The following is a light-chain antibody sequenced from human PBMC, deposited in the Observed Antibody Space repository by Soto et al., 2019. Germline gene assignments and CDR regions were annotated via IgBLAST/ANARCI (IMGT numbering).Light chain of an antibody. J-gene: IGKJ4*01. CDR3: QQRSNWPIT. CDR2: DAS. CDR1: QSVSSY. V-gene: IGKV3-11*01. Sequence: EIVWTQSPATLSLSPGERATLSCRASQSVSSYLAWYAQKPGQAPRLLIYDASNRATGIPARFTGSGSGIDFNLTISSQETEDFAVYYCQQRSNWPITFRGANKVEIK.